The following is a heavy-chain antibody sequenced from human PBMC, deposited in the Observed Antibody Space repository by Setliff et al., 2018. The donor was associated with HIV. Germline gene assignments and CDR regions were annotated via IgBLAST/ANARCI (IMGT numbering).Heavy chain of an antibody. V-gene: IGHV1-8*02. Sequence: ASVKVSCKPSGYTFTNYDINWVRQAAGQGLEWMGWMNPGSRNTGYAQRLEGSVTMTWGTSISTAYMELNNVKFEDTAVYYCARARTDHYDRGRRSHYYIDVWARGATVTVSS. J-gene: IGHJ6*03. CDR2: MNPGSRNT. CDR1: GYTFTNYD. CDR3: ARARTDHYDRGRRSHYYIDV. D-gene: IGHD3-22*01.